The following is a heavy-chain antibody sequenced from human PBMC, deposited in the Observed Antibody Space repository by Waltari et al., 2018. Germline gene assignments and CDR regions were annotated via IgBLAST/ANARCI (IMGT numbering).Heavy chain of an antibody. D-gene: IGHD5-18*01. CDR1: GFTFDDYA. CDR2: ISWNSGSI. Sequence: EVQLVESGGGLVQPGRSLRLSCAASGFTFDDYAMHWVRQATGKGLKWVSGISWNSGSIGYADSVKGRFTISRDNAKNSLYLQMNSLRAEDTALYYCAKDSGYSYDAYYFDYWGQGTLVTVSS. J-gene: IGHJ4*02. V-gene: IGHV3-9*01. CDR3: AKDSGYSYDAYYFDY.